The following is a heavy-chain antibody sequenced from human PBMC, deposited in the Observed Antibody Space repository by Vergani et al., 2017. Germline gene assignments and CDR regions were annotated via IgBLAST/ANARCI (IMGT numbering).Heavy chain of an antibody. CDR3: ARDRVDIVATTTYYYYYYGMDV. CDR1: GFTVSSNY. Sequence: EVQLVESGGGLVQPGGSLRLSCAASGFTVSSNYMSWVRQAPGKGLEWVSVIYSGGSTYYADSVMGRFTISSHNSKNTLYLQMNSLRAEDTAVYYCARDRVDIVATTTYYYYYYGMDVGGQGTTVTVSS. J-gene: IGHJ6*02. V-gene: IGHV3-53*04. CDR2: IYSGGST. D-gene: IGHD5-12*01.